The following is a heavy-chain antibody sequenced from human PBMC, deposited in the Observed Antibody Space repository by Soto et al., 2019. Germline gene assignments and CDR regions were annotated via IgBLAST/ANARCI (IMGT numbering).Heavy chain of an antibody. D-gene: IGHD6-13*01. CDR2: ISGSGGST. CDR3: AKGSVVVAAAGTSTSDFDY. Sequence: GGSLRLSCAASGFTFSSYAMSWVRQAPGKGLEWVSAISGSGGSTYYADSVKGRFTISRDNSKNTLYLQMNSLRAEDTAVYYCAKGSVVVAAAGTSTSDFDYWGQGTLVTVSS. V-gene: IGHV3-23*01. J-gene: IGHJ4*02. CDR1: GFTFSSYA.